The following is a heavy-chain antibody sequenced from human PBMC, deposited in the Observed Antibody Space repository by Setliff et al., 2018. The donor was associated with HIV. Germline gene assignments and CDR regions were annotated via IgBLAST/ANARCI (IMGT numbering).Heavy chain of an antibody. CDR3: SRGPTIRGSFTGVVYTAPLPSFDT. V-gene: IGHV4-34*01. CDR2: INNYGVT. J-gene: IGHJ4*02. Sequence: PSETLSLTCAVYGGSFSGFSWNWIRQPPGKGLEWIGDINNYGVTLYTSPLAGRVTISVDTSKNQFSLTLKSLTVADTALYFCSRGPTIRGSFTGVVYTAPLPSFDTWSQGSLVTVSS. D-gene: IGHD3-3*01. CDR1: GGSFSGFS.